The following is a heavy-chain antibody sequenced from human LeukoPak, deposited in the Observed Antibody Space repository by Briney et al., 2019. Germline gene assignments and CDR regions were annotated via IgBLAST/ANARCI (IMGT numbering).Heavy chain of an antibody. V-gene: IGHV1-46*03. D-gene: IGHD3-3*01. J-gene: IGHJ4*02. CDR3: ARDSSYYDFWSGYYSYFDY. Sequence: ASVKVSCKASGYTFTSYYMHWVRQAPGQRLEWMGIINPSGVSTSYVQKFQGRVTMTRDTSTGTVYIEPSSLRSEDTAVYYCARDSSYYDFWSGYYSYFDYWGQGTLVTVSS. CDR1: GYTFTSYY. CDR2: INPSGVST.